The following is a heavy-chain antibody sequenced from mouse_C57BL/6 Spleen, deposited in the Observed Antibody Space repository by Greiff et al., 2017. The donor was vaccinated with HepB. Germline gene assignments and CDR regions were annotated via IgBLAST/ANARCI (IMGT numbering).Heavy chain of an antibody. CDR1: GYTFTSYW. V-gene: IGHV1-53*01. J-gene: IGHJ1*03. D-gene: IGHD2-4*01. CDR3: ARSRYDYDWYFDV. CDR2: LNPSNGGT. Sequence: VQLQQPGTELVKPGASVKLSCKASGYTFTSYWMHWVKQRPGQGLEWIGNLNPSNGGTNYNDKFKSKATLTVAKSSSTAYMQLSSLTSEDSAVYYCARSRYDYDWYFDVWGTGTTVTVSS.